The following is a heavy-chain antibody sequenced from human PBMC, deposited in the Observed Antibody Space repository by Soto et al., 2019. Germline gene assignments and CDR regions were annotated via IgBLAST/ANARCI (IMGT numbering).Heavy chain of an antibody. J-gene: IGHJ4*02. D-gene: IGHD3-16*01. Sequence: QVQLVQSGAEVKKPGSSVKVSCKASGGTFSSYAIHWVRQAPGQGLEWMGGIIPIFGTADYAQKFQGRVTITADESTSTAYRELSRLRSEDTAVYYCARGQTGGGWGYYFDYWGQGTLVTVSS. CDR1: GGTFSSYA. CDR2: IIPIFGTA. CDR3: ARGQTGGGWGYYFDY. V-gene: IGHV1-69*12.